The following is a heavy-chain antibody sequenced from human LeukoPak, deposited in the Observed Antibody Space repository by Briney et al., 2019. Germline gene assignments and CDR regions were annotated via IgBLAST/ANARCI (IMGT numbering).Heavy chain of an antibody. CDR2: INPDGSTT. CDR3: ARGVYGSATWFDP. D-gene: IGHD3-10*01. V-gene: IGHV3-74*03. Sequence: GGSLRLSCAASGFTLSSYWMHWVRQAPGEGLECVSRINPDGSTTKYADSVNGRFTISRDNAKNTLYLQMNSLRAEDTAVYYCARGVYGSATWFDPWGQGTQVTVSS. CDR1: GFTLSSYW. J-gene: IGHJ5*02.